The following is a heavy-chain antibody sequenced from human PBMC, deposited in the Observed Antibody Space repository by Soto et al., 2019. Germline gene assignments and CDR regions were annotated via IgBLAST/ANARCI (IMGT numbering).Heavy chain of an antibody. J-gene: IGHJ6*02. D-gene: IGHD2-21*02. Sequence: QVQLVQSGAEVKKPGASVKVSCKASGYTFTSYGISWVRQAPGQGLEWMGWISAYNGNTNYAQKLQGRVTMTTDTSTSTAYMELRSLRSDDTAVYYCAREGAYCGGDCYPTYYYYYGMDVWGQGTTVTVSS. CDR3: AREGAYCGGDCYPTYYYYYGMDV. V-gene: IGHV1-18*01. CDR2: ISAYNGNT. CDR1: GYTFTSYG.